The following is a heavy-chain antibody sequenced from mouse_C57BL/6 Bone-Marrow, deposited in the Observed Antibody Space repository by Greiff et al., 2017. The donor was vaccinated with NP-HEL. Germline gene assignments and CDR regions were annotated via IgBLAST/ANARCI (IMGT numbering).Heavy chain of an antibody. CDR3: AGFITTGGGFAY. CDR2: INPNNGGT. D-gene: IGHD1-1*01. V-gene: IGHV1-26*01. Sequence: EVQLQQSGPELVKPGASVKISCKASGYTFTDYYMNWVKQSHGKSLEWIGDINPNNGGTSYNQKFKGKATLTVDKSSSTAYMELRSLTSEDSAVYYCAGFITTGGGFAYWGQGTLVTVSA. CDR1: GYTFTDYY. J-gene: IGHJ3*01.